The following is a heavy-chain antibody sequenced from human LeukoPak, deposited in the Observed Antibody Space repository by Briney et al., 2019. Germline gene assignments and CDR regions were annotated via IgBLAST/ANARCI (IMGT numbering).Heavy chain of an antibody. D-gene: IGHD1-26*01. CDR3: ATYSGGYSSADS. J-gene: IGHJ4*02. Sequence: SGTLSLTCVVSGGSISSNNWWSWVRQSPGKGLEWIGEINHSGSTNYNPSLKSRVTISVDTSKNQFSLKLSSVTAADTAVYYCATYSGGYSSADSWGQGTLVTVSS. CDR2: INHSGST. V-gene: IGHV4-4*02. CDR1: GGSISSNNW.